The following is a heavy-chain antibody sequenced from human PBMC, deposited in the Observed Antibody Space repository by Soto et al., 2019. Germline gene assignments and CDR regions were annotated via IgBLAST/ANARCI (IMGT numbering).Heavy chain of an antibody. CDR1: GGSISSYY. Sequence: SETLSLTCTVSGGSISSYYWSWIRQPPGKGLEWIGYIYYSGSTNYSPSLKSRVTISVDTSKNQFSLKLSSVTAADTAVYYCARHGEYDFWSGPRFDYWGQGTLVTVSS. J-gene: IGHJ4*02. V-gene: IGHV4-59*08. CDR3: ARHGEYDFWSGPRFDY. CDR2: IYYSGST. D-gene: IGHD3-3*01.